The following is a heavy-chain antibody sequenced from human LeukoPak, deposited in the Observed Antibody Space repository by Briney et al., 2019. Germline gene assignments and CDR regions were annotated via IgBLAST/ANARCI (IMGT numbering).Heavy chain of an antibody. J-gene: IGHJ5*02. CDR3: ARDRHCSSTSCYEYNWFDP. V-gene: IGHV1-69*13. D-gene: IGHD2-2*01. Sequence: ASVKVSCKASGGTFSSYAISWVRQAPGQGLEWMGGIIPNFGTANYAQKFQGRVTITADESTSTAYMELSSLRSEDTAVYYCARDRHCSSTSCYEYNWFDPWGQGTLVTVSS. CDR2: IIPNFGTA. CDR1: GGTFSSYA.